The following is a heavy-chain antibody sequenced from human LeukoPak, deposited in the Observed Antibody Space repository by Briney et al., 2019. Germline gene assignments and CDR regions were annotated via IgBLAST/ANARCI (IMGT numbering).Heavy chain of an antibody. CDR2: KWYDGGNK. D-gene: IGHD2-2*02. Sequence: GGSLRLSCAASGFTFSSYGIHWVRQAPGKGLEWVAVKWYDGGNKYYADSVKGRFTISRDNSKNTLYLQMNSLRAEDTAVYYCARDALDIVVVPAAIWAPHHDAFDIWGQGTMVTVSS. J-gene: IGHJ3*02. CDR3: ARDALDIVVVPAAIWAPHHDAFDI. V-gene: IGHV3-33*01. CDR1: GFTFSSYG.